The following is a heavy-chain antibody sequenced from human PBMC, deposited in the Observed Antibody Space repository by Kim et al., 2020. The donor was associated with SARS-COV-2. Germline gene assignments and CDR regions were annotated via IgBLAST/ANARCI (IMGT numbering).Heavy chain of an antibody. Sequence: ASVKVSCKASGYTFTGYYMHWVRQAPGQGLEWMGRINPNSGGTNYAQKFQGRVTMTRDTSISTAYMELSRLRSDDTAVYYCARDLAARSTKSSIAARPSDYWGQGTLVTVSS. CDR1: GYTFTGYY. D-gene: IGHD6-6*01. CDR2: INPNSGGT. V-gene: IGHV1-2*06. CDR3: ARDLAARSTKSSIAARPSDY. J-gene: IGHJ4*02.